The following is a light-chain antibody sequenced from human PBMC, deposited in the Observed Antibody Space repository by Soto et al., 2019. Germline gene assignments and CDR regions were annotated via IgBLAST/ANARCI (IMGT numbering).Light chain of an antibody. J-gene: IGKJ5*01. CDR3: QQYGSSIT. CDR2: GAP. Sequence: EIVMTQSPATLSVSPGERATLSFRASHSVSSNLAWYQQKPGQAPRLLIYGAPTRATGIPDRFSGSGSGTDFTLTINRLEPEDFAVYYCQQYGSSITFGQGTRLEIK. V-gene: IGKV3-20*01. CDR1: HSVSSN.